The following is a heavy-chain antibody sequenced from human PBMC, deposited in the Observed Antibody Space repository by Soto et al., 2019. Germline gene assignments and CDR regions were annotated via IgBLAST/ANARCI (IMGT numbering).Heavy chain of an antibody. Sequence: QLLESGGGLVQPGGSLRLSCAASGFTFSSYSMNWVRQAPGKGLQWVATVGGGGDNIFYADSVKGRFTISRDDSQNMLFLQMNSLRPEDTAVYFCAKRDSGSGRSPPLINYWGQGTVVTVSS. CDR3: AKRDSGSGRSPPLINY. CDR2: VGGGGDNI. CDR1: GFTFSSYS. V-gene: IGHV3-23*01. J-gene: IGHJ4*02. D-gene: IGHD3-10*01.